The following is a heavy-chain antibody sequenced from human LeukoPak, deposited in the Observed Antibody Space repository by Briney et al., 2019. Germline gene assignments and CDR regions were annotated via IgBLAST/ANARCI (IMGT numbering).Heavy chain of an antibody. CDR2: IYTSGST. J-gene: IGHJ5*02. D-gene: IGHD6-13*01. CDR1: GGSISSGSYY. V-gene: IGHV4-61*02. Sequence: SGTLSLTCAVSGGSISSGSYYWSWIRQPAGKGLEWIGRIYTSGSTNYNPSLKSRVTISVDTSKNQFSLKLSSVTAADTAVYYCARGGYSSSQFDPWGQGTLVTVSS. CDR3: ARGGYSSSQFDP.